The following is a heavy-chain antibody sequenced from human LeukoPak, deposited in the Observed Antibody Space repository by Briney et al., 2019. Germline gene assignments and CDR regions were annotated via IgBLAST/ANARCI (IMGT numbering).Heavy chain of an antibody. Sequence: PSETLSLTCTVSGGSISSSSYYWGWIRQPPGKGLEWIGSIYYSGSTYYNPSLKSRVTISVDTSKNQFSLKLSSVTAADTAVYYCARQRFQVYSGSYYYWFDPWGQGTLVTVSS. CDR3: ARQRFQVYSGSYYYWFDP. CDR1: GGSISSSSYY. V-gene: IGHV4-39*01. J-gene: IGHJ5*02. CDR2: IYYSGST. D-gene: IGHD1-26*01.